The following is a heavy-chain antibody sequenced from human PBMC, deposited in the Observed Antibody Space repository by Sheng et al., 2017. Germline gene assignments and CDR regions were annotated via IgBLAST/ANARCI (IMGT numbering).Heavy chain of an antibody. D-gene: IGHD5-18*01. CDR1: GFTFRSYW. V-gene: IGHV3-NL1*01. Sequence: QVQLVESGGGVVQPGRSLRLSCATSGFTFRSYWMHWVRQAPGRGLEWVSGISATGRSAFFADSVTGRFTISRDNSKNTLYLQMNNLRDEDTAVYYCARASGWQHLIQVLLDYWGQGTLVTVSS. J-gene: IGHJ4*02. CDR3: ARASGWQHLIQVLLDY. CDR2: ISATGRSA.